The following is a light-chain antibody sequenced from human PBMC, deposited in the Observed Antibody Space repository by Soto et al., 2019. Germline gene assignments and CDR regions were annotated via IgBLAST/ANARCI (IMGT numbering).Light chain of an antibody. V-gene: IGKV2-28*01. Sequence: DIVMTQSPLSLPVTPGEPASISCRSSQSLLHSNGYNYLDWYLQKPGQSPQLLIYLGSNRASGVTDRFSGSGSGTDFTLKISRVEAEDVGVYYCMQALQTTWTFGQGTKVAIK. CDR3: MQALQTTWT. CDR2: LGS. J-gene: IGKJ1*01. CDR1: QSLLHSNGYNY.